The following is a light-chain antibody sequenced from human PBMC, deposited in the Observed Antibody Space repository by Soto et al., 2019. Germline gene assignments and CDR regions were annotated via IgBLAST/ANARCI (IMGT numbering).Light chain of an antibody. CDR3: QQHYNTPWT. V-gene: IGKV4-1*01. CDR2: WAS. Sequence: DIVMTQSPDSLAVSLGERATINCKSSQSVLYSSNNKNYLAWYQQKAGQPPKLLIYWASTRESGVPDRFSGSGSGTDFTLTISSLQAEDVAVYYCQQHYNTPWTFGQGTKVDSK. J-gene: IGKJ1*01. CDR1: QSVLYSSNNKNY.